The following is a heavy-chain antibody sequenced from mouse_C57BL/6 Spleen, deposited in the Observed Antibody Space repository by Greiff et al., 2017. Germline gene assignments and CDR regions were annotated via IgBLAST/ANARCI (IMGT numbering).Heavy chain of an antibody. Sequence: EVHLVESGPELVKPGASVKISCKASGYSFTGYYMNWVKQSPEKSLEWIGEINPSTGGTNYNQKFKAKATLTVDKSSSTAYMQLKRLKYEDSAVYYCARGGWTDYWCQGTTLTVSS. CDR3: ARGGWTDY. V-gene: IGHV1-42*01. CDR2: INPSTGGT. D-gene: IGHD1-1*02. CDR1: GYSFTGYY. J-gene: IGHJ2*01.